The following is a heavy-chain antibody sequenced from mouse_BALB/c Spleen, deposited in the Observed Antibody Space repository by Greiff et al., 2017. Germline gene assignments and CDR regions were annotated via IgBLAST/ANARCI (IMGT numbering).Heavy chain of an antibody. Sequence: EVKLEESGPGLVKPSQSLSLTCSVTGYSITSGYYWNWIRQFPGNKLEWMGYISYDGSNNYNPSLKNRISITRDTSKNQFFLKLNSVTTEDTATYYCAREGENGNYEYFDVWGAGTTVTVSS. CDR2: ISYDGSN. CDR1: GYSITSGYY. D-gene: IGHD2-1*01. J-gene: IGHJ1*01. V-gene: IGHV3-6*02. CDR3: AREGENGNYEYFDV.